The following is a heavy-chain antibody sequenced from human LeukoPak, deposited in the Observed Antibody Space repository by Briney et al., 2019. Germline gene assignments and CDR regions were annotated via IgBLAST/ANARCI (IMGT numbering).Heavy chain of an antibody. CDR1: GFTFSSYS. Sequence: GGSLRLSCAASGFTFSSYSMNWVRQAPGKGLEWVSSISSSSSYIYYADSVKGRFTISRDNAKNSLYLQMNSLRAEDTAVYYCARDSGSYDSSGYYYFYYYMDVWGKGTTVTVSS. CDR2: ISSSSSYI. D-gene: IGHD3-22*01. V-gene: IGHV3-21*01. J-gene: IGHJ6*03. CDR3: ARDSGSYDSSGYYYFYYYMDV.